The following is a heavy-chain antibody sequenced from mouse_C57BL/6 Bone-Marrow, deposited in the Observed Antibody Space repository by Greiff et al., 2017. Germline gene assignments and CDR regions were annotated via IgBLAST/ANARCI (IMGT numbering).Heavy chain of an antibody. D-gene: IGHD1-1*01. CDR3: ARGYYGSSPFAY. V-gene: IGHV14-2*01. J-gene: IGHJ3*01. Sequence: VQLQQSGAELVKPGASVKLSCTASGFNIKDYYMHWVKQRTEQGLEWIGRIGPGDGETKYAPKFQGKATITADTSSNTAYLQHSRLTSVNTAVYYCARGYYGSSPFAYWGQGTLVTVSA. CDR1: GFNIKDYY. CDR2: IGPGDGET.